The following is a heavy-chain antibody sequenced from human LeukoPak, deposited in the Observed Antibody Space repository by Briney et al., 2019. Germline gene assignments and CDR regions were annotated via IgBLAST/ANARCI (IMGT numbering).Heavy chain of an antibody. CDR2: ITTGSAK. CDR1: QFILRDYD. J-gene: IGHJ4*02. CDR3: ARDNEELGYFDY. V-gene: IGHV3-69-1*01. Sequence: GSLRLSCVASQFILRDYDMSWIRQAPGKGLEWVSYITTGSAKYYADSVKGRFTISRDNSKNTLYLQMNSLRAEDTAVYYCARDNEELGYFDYWGQGTLVTVSS. D-gene: IGHD1-26*01.